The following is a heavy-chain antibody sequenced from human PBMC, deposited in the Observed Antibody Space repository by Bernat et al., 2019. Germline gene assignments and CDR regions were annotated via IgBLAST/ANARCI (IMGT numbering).Heavy chain of an antibody. D-gene: IGHD1-26*01. J-gene: IGHJ4*02. CDR2: IYTGGTT. Sequence: EVQLVESGGGLVQPGESLRLSCAASGFTVSSNYMNWVRQAPGKGLEWVSIIYTGGTTNYADSVQGRFTISRDNSKNTLYLQLNILRVEDTAVYYCARDGGQYVGLDSWGQGTLVTVSS. V-gene: IGHV3-66*01. CDR1: GFTVSSNY. CDR3: ARDGGQYVGLDS.